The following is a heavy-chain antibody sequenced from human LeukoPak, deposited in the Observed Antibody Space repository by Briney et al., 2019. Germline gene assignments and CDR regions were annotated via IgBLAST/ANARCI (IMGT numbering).Heavy chain of an antibody. Sequence: SETLSLTRTVSRGSISSYHWSWIRQPPRKRLEWIGYIYYSGSTHNKPSLKSRLTISVHTPKTQFSLNPISVTAADTAVYHCARFNLKVCGSGIHCDYWGEGTLNSVSS. CDR3: ARFNLKVCGSGIHCDY. J-gene: IGHJ4*02. CDR1: RGSISSYH. CDR2: IYYSGST. D-gene: IGHD3-10*01. V-gene: IGHV4-59*08.